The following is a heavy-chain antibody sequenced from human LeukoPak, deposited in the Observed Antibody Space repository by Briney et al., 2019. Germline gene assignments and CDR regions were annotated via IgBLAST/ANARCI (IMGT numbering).Heavy chain of an antibody. V-gene: IGHV4-39*07. Sequence: SETLSLTCTVSGGSISSSSYYWGWIRQPPGKGLEWIGSIYYSGSTYYNPSLKSRVTISVDTSKNQFSLKLSSVTAADTAVYYCARGLMKAGNFDYWGQGTLVTVSS. CDR3: ARGLMKAGNFDY. CDR2: IYYSGST. CDR1: GGSISSSSYY. J-gene: IGHJ4*02. D-gene: IGHD1-14*01.